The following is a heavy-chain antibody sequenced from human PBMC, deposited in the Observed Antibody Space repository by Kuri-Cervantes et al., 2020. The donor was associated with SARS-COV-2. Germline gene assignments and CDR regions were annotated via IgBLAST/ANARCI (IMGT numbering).Heavy chain of an antibody. J-gene: IGHJ6*02. V-gene: IGHV3-21*01. D-gene: IGHD6-6*01. CDR1: GCTFSRYS. CDR3: ARGGLRERLVDGMDV. CDR2: ISSSSSYI. Sequence: PCASSGCTFSRYSMNWVRQAPGKGLEWVSSISSSSSYIYHADSMKCRFTISRDNTNNLLYLQMNSLRAEDTAVYYCARGGLRERLVDGMDVWGQGTTVTVSS.